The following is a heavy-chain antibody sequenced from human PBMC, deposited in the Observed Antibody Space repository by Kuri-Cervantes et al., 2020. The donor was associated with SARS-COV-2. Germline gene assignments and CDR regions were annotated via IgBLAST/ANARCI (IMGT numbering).Heavy chain of an antibody. D-gene: IGHD6-19*01. CDR2: IYTSGST. Sequence: SCTVSGGSISSGSYYWSWIRQPAGKGLEWIGRIYTSGSTNYNPSLKSRVTISVDTSKNQFSLKLSSVTAADTAVYYCARRAEHWYFDLWGRGTLVTVSS. V-gene: IGHV4-61*02. CDR1: GGSISSGSYY. J-gene: IGHJ2*01. CDR3: ARRAEHWYFDL.